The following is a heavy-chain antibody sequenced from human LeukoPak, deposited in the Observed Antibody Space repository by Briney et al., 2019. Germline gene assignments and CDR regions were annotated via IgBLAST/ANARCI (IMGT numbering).Heavy chain of an antibody. CDR2: ISPSGGST. CDR1: GYTFTSNY. CDR3: ARDNSVRDEAWWFNP. V-gene: IGHV1-46*01. D-gene: IGHD5-24*01. J-gene: IGHJ5*02. Sequence: ASVKVSCKAFGYTFTSNYMHGVRQAPGQGPEGRGVISPSGGSTTYAQKFQGRVTLTRDMSTSTDYLELSSLRSEDTAVYYCARDNSVRDEAWWFNPWGQGTLVTVSS.